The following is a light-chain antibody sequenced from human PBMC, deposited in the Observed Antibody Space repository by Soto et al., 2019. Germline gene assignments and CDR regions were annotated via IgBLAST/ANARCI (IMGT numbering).Light chain of an antibody. J-gene: IGKJ1*01. CDR3: HQFSSSPQT. Sequence: EIALTQSPGTLSLSPGERATLSCRASQSVRNFLAWYQQKPGQAPRLLIYGVSSRATGIPDRFSGSGSGTDFTLTVSRLEPEDFAVYYCHQFSSSPQTFGHGTKVDIK. CDR1: QSVRNF. V-gene: IGKV3-20*01. CDR2: GVS.